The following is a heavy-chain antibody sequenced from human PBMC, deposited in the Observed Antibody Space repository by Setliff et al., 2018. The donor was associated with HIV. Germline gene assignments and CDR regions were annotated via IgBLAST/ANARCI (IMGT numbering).Heavy chain of an antibody. J-gene: IGHJ5*02. CDR3: ARDPYPNYDFWSGSLIRGWFDP. D-gene: IGHD3-3*01. V-gene: IGHV7-4-1*02. CDR1: GYTFTSYA. Sequence: ASVKVSCKASGYTFTSYAMNWVRQAPGQGLEWMGWINPNTGNPTYAQGFTGRFVFSLDTSVSTAYLQISSLKAEDTAVYYCARDPYPNYDFWSGSLIRGWFDPWGHGNLVTVSS. CDR2: INPNTGNP.